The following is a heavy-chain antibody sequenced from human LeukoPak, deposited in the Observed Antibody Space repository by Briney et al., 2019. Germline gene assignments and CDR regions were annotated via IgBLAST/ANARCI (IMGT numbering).Heavy chain of an antibody. J-gene: IGHJ4*02. CDR2: IYYSGST. CDR1: GGSISSYY. V-gene: IGHV4-59*08. CDR3: ARGEGSGGSCYSN. D-gene: IGHD2-15*01. Sequence: SETLSLTCMVSGGSISSYYWSWIRQPPGKGLEWIGYIYYSGSTNYNPSLKSRVTISVDTSKNQFSLKLSSVTAADTAVYYCARGEGSGGSCYSNWGQGTLVTVSS.